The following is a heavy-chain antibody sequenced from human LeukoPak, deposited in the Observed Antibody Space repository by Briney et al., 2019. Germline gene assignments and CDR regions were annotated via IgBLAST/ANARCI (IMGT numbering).Heavy chain of an antibody. J-gene: IGHJ4*02. Sequence: GRSLRLSCAASGSTFSNYGIHWVRQAPGKGLEWVAVMWYDGTNKYYADSVKGRFTISRDNAKNSIYLQMNSLRAEDTAIYYCAKSDCGSDGCKLYDYWAQGTQVTVSS. CDR3: AKSDCGSDGCKLYDY. CDR1: GSTFSNYG. V-gene: IGHV3-33*03. CDR2: MWYDGTNK. D-gene: IGHD2-21*01.